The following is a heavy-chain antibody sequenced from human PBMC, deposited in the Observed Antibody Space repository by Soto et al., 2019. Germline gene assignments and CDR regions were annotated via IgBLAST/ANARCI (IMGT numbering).Heavy chain of an antibody. CDR3: ARGDLGAVAGDFEY. V-gene: IGHV3-9*01. J-gene: IGHJ4*02. CDR1: GFTFDDYS. CDR2: ISWHSGSI. D-gene: IGHD6-19*01. Sequence: ESGGGLVQPGGSLRLSCAASGFTFDDYSMHWVRQAPGRGLEWVSGISWHSGSIDYADSVKGRFTISRDNAKNFLYLEMNSLRPDDTALYYCARGDLGAVAGDFEYWGQGTLVTVSS.